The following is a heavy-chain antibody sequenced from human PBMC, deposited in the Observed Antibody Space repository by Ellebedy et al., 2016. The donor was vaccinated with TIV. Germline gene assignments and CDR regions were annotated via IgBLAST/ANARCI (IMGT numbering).Heavy chain of an antibody. CDR3: ASESGWYESSFDY. CDR2: ISSSSSYI. D-gene: IGHD6-19*01. CDR1: GFTFSSYS. J-gene: IGHJ4*02. Sequence: PGGSLRLSCAASGFTFSSYSMNRVRQAPGKGLEWVSSISSSSSYIYYADSVKGRFTISRDNAKNSLYLQMNSLRAEDTAVYYCASESGWYESSFDYWGQGTLVTVSS. V-gene: IGHV3-21*01.